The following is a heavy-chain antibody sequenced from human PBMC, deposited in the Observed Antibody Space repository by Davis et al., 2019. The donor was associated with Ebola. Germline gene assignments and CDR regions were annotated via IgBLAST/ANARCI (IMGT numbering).Heavy chain of an antibody. CDR2: ISYSGSA. J-gene: IGHJ4*02. V-gene: IGHV4-59*01. Sequence: SETLSLTCTVSGDSFSSSYWAWIRQPPGKGLEWIAYISYSGSAIYNPSLKSRVTISTDMSKSQVSLKVGSVTAADTAVYYCTRRQLWTRTFDNWGQGILVSVSS. CDR3: TRRQLWTRTFDN. CDR1: GDSFSSSY. D-gene: IGHD3-10*01.